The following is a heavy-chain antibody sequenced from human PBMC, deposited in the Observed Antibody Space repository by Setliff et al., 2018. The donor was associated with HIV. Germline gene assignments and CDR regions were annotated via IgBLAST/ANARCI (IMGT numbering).Heavy chain of an antibody. CDR3: ARGGRVDESRGYYYPLMY. CDR1: GYIFITHY. J-gene: IGHJ4*02. D-gene: IGHD3-22*01. V-gene: IGHV1-46*01. Sequence: RASVKVSCKSSGYIFITHYIHWVRQAPGQGIEWMGMSNPSSRTTIYAQKFRGRMTLTKDESTTTVYMELSSLRSDDTAVYYCARGGRVDESRGYYYPLMYWGQGTLVTVSS. CDR2: SNPSSRTT.